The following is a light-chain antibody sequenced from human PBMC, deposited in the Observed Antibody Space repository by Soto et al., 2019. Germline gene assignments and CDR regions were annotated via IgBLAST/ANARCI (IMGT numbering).Light chain of an antibody. V-gene: IGLV1-40*01. CDR2: GNT. J-gene: IGLJ1*01. CDR3: QSYDDSLSAHYV. CDR1: SCNNGSTYD. Sequence: QSVLTQPPSVSGAPGQRVTIYCTVSSCNNGSTYDVQWYQQLPGTAPKLLIHGNTNRPSGVPDRFSGSKSGTSASLAITGLQADDEADSYCQSYDDSLSAHYVFGTGTKVTAL.